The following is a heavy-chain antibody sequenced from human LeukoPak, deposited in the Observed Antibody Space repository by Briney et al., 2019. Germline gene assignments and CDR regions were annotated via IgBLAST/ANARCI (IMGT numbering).Heavy chain of an antibody. CDR3: ARSDSNVYYSVFAD. Sequence: GGSLRLSCAASGFTFSSYEMNWVRQAPGKGLEWVSYISSSGSTIYYADSVKGRFTISRDNAKNSLYLQMNTLRAEDTAGYYCARSDSNVYYSVFADWGQGTLVTVSS. CDR2: ISSSGSTI. CDR1: GFTFSSYE. J-gene: IGHJ4*02. V-gene: IGHV3-48*03. D-gene: IGHD3-22*01.